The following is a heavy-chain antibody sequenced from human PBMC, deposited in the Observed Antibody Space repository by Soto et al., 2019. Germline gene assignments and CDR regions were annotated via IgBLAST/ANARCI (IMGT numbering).Heavy chain of an antibody. CDR3: ARGEDTAMAPRYYYGMDV. CDR1: GGSFSGYY. V-gene: IGHV4-34*01. CDR2: INHSGST. D-gene: IGHD5-18*01. Sequence: QVQLQKWGAGLLKPSETLSLTCAVYGGSFSGYYWSWIRQPPGKGLEWIGEINHSGSTNYNPSLKSRVTISVDTSKNQFSLKLSSVTAADTAVYYCARGEDTAMAPRYYYGMDVWGQGTTVTVSS. J-gene: IGHJ6*02.